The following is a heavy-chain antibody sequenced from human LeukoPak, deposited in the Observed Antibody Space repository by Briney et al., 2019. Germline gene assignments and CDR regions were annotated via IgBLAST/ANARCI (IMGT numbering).Heavy chain of an antibody. J-gene: IGHJ3*02. Sequence: SETLSLTCTVSVGSITNSYWNWIRQSPGKGLEWIGYINYSGSTNYNPSLKSRVTISVDTSKNQFSLKLSSVTAADTAVYFCARDPLSTNDFDIWGQGTMVTVSS. CDR3: ARDPLSTNDFDI. V-gene: IGHV4-59*01. CDR1: VGSITNSY. D-gene: IGHD1-1*01. CDR2: INYSGST.